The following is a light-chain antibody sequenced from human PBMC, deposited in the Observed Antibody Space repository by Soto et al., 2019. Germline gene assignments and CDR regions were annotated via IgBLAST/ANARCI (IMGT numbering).Light chain of an antibody. Sequence: DIQMTQSRSSMSASVGDSVTIACLASQSINIYLNWYQQKVGRAPKLLIFAAYNLQSGVPSRFSGSGVGTHLTLTISGLQPEDFATYYCQQSYNNFPLTCGGGTKVDIK. CDR2: AAY. V-gene: IGKV1-39*01. CDR3: QQSYNNFPLT. J-gene: IGKJ4*01. CDR1: QSINIY.